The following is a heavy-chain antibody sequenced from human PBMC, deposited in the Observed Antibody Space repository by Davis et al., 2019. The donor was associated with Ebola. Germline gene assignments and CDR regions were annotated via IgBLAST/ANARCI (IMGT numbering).Heavy chain of an antibody. J-gene: IGHJ4*02. CDR1: GGSFSAYY. V-gene: IGHV4-34*01. D-gene: IGHD6-6*01. CDR3: ARRSSSSFDY. CDR2: INHSGST. Sequence: MPSETLSLTCAVYGGSFSAYYWSWIRQPPGEGLEWIGEINHSGSTYYNPSLKSRVTISVDMSKNQFSLKLSSVTAADTAVYYCARRSSSSFDYWGQGTLVTVSS.